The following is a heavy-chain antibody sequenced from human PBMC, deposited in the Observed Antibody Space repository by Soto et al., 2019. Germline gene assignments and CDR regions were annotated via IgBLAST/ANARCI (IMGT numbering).Heavy chain of an antibody. D-gene: IGHD3-22*01. J-gene: IGHJ3*02. CDR3: ARVGYYYDSRDPDDAFDI. V-gene: IGHV3-21*01. CDR1: GFTFSSYS. Sequence: GGSLRLSCAASGFTFSSYSMNWVRQAPGKGLEWVSSISSSSSYIYYADSVKGRFTISRDNAKSSLYLQMNSLRAEDTAVYYCARVGYYYDSRDPDDAFDIWGQGTMVTVSS. CDR2: ISSSSSYI.